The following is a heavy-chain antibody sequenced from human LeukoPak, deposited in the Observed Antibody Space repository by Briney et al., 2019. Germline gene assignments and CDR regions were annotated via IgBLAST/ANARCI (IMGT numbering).Heavy chain of an antibody. J-gene: IGHJ4*02. CDR1: GFTFSGHY. CDR3: TTGDALDY. CDR2: ISSSSSYI. Sequence: AGSLTLSCVASGFTFSGHYVDWVRQAPGKGLEWVSSISSSSSYIYYADSVKGRFTISRDNTKNSLYLQMNSLRAEDTAVYYCTTGDALDYWGQGTLVTVSS. V-gene: IGHV3-21*01. D-gene: IGHD1-14*01.